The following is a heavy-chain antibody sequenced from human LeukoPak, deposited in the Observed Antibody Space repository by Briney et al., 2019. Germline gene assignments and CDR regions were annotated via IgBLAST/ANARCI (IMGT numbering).Heavy chain of an antibody. D-gene: IGHD5-18*01. CDR3: ARDPGIQLWSYSFDY. V-gene: IGHV3-21*01. CDR1: GLTFITYS. Sequence: GGCLLLSSSAAGLTFITYSMNWGGQAPGKGGEWGASINRSGSYIFYSDSVKGRFTISRDNTKNTIYLQMISLRAEDPAVYYCARDPGIQLWSYSFDYWGPGTLVTVSS. J-gene: IGHJ4*02. CDR2: INRSGSYI.